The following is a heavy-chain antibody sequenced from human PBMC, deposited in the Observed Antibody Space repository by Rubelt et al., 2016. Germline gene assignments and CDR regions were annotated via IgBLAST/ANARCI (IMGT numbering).Heavy chain of an antibody. J-gene: IGHJ5*02. D-gene: IGHD3-16*01. V-gene: IGHV1-69*01. CDR1: GGTFSSYA. CDR3: ARLGEERLLGTPSNWFDP. CDR2: IIPIFGTA. Sequence: QVQLVQSGAEVKKPGSSVKVSCKASGGTFSSYAISWVRQAPGQGLEWMGGIIPIFGTANYAQKFQGRVTITADESTSTAYMELSSLRSEDTAVYYCARLGEERLLGTPSNWFDPWGQGTLVTVSS.